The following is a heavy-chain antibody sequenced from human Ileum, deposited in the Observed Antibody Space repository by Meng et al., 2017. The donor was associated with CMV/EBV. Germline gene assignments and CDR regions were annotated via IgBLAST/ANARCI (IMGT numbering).Heavy chain of an antibody. Sequence: CNFSGFSLNTKGVVVGWVRQPPGKALEWLGFIYWNGDERYSPSLRSRLTITMDTSKNQVVLIMTNMDPVDTATYYCAHRTTVTSVDYWGPGTLVTVSS. V-gene: IGHV2-5*01. D-gene: IGHD4-11*01. CDR2: IYWNGDE. CDR3: AHRTTVTSVDY. J-gene: IGHJ4*02. CDR1: GFSLNTKGVV.